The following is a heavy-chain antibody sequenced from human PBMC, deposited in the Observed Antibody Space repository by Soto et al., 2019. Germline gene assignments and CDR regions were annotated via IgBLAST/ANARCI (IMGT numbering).Heavy chain of an antibody. CDR3: TSQRRGTVDY. CDR2: IRSKANNYAT. CDR1: GFTFSGSA. D-gene: IGHD3-16*01. V-gene: IGHV3-73*01. J-gene: IGHJ4*02. Sequence: EVQLVESGGGLVQPGGSMKLSCAASGFTFSGSAMHWVRQASGKGLEWVGRIRSKANNYATAYAASVKGRFTISRDDSKNTAYLQMNSLKTEDMAVYYCTSQRRGTVDYWGQGTLVTVSS.